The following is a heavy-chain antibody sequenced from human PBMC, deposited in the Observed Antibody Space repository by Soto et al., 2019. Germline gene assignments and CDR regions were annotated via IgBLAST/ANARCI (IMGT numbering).Heavy chain of an antibody. J-gene: IGHJ6*02. CDR1: GYTFTSYG. Sequence: ASVKVSCKASGYTFTSYGISWVRQAPGQGLEWMGWVSAYNGNTNYAQKLQGRVTMTTDTSTSTAYMELRSLRSDDTAVYYCARDNVPTYGDYGFFYYYGMDVWGQGTTVTVSS. CDR2: VSAYNGNT. D-gene: IGHD4-17*01. CDR3: ARDNVPTYGDYGFFYYYGMDV. V-gene: IGHV1-18*01.